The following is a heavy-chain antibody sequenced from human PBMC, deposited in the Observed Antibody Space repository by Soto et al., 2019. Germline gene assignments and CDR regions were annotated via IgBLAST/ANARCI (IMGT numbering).Heavy chain of an antibody. J-gene: IGHJ4*02. CDR3: AHSEGRSRLFVK. V-gene: IGHV2-5*02. CDR1: GFSLSSHGMN. D-gene: IGHD3-22*01. Sequence: QVTLKESGPTLVKPTQTLPLTCTFSGFSLSSHGMNVGWIRQPPVKALKWLGMVYWDDDKMYNPSLKSRVTITKNTSKFQLVITMTNMDPAHTGTYYCAHSEGRSRLFVKRGQGTLVTVSS. CDR2: VYWDDDK.